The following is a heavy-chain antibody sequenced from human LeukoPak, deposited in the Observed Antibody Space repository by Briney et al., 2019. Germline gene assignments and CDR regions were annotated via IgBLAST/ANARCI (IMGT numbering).Heavy chain of an antibody. J-gene: IGHJ4*02. CDR2: IIPIFGTA. CDR3: ARGPQGFDSSGYYFDY. V-gene: IGHV1-69*05. Sequence: SSVKVSCKASGGTFSSYAISWVRQAPGQGLEWMGGIIPIFGTANYAQKFQGRVTITTDESTSTAYMELSSLRSEDTAVYYCARGPQGFDSSGYYFDYWGQGTLVTVSS. CDR1: GGTFSSYA. D-gene: IGHD3-22*01.